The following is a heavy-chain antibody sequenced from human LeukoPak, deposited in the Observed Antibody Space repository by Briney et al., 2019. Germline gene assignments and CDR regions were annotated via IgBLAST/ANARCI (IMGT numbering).Heavy chain of an antibody. CDR2: IYTSGST. D-gene: IGHD1-14*01. J-gene: IGHJ4*02. Sequence: SETLSLTCTVSGVSISSYYWSWIRQPPGKGLEWLGYIYTSGSTNYNPSLKSRDTISVDPSKNQFSLKLSSVTAADTAVYYCARHYRNWYYFDYGGQGTLVTVSA. CDR3: ARHYRNWYYFDY. V-gene: IGHV4-4*09. CDR1: GVSISSYY.